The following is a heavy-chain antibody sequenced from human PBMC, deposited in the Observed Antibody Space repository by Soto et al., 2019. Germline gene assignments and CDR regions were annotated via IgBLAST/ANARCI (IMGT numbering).Heavy chain of an antibody. J-gene: IGHJ5*02. Sequence: GGSLRLSCAASGFTFSSYWMHWVRQAPGKGLVWVSRINSDGSSTTYADSVKGRFTMSRDNAKNTLYLQMNSLRAKDTAVYYCAPSRTWFDPWGQGTLVTVSS. CDR2: INSDGSST. V-gene: IGHV3-74*01. CDR1: GFTFSSYW. CDR3: APSRTWFDP.